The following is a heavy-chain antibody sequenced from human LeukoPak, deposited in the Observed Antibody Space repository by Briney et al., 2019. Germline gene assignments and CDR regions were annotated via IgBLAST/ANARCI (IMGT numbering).Heavy chain of an antibody. CDR1: KFTFSGYA. Sequence: GGSLRLSCAASKFTFSGYAMNWVRQAPGKGLEWVALISYDGSTKYYADSVKGRFTISRDNSKNTLYLQMNSLRAEDTAVYYCAKEIAVTGFFDYWGQGTLVTVSS. CDR2: ISYDGSTK. D-gene: IGHD1-20*01. CDR3: AKEIAVTGFFDY. J-gene: IGHJ4*02. V-gene: IGHV3-30-3*01.